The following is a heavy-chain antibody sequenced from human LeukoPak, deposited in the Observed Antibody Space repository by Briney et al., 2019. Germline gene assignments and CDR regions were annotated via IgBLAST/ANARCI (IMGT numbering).Heavy chain of an antibody. V-gene: IGHV4-39*07. CDR1: GGSISSYY. CDR3: ARAVWGSYRTPYYYYYMDV. Sequence: SETLSLTCTVSGGSISSYYWGWIRQPPGKGLEWIGSIYYSGSTYYNPSLKSRVTISVDTSKNQFSLKLSSVTAADTAVYYCARAVWGSYRTPYYYYYMDVWGKGTTVTVSS. CDR2: IYYSGST. D-gene: IGHD3-16*02. J-gene: IGHJ6*03.